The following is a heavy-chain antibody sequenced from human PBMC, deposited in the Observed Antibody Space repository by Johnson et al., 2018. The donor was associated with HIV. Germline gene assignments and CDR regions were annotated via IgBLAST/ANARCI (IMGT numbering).Heavy chain of an antibody. CDR1: GFTFSSYG. CDR2: ISYDGGNK. Sequence: QVQLVESGGGVVQPGRSLRLSCAASGFTFSSYGMHWVRQAPGKGLEWVAVISYDGGNKYYADSVKGRFTISRDNSKNTLYLQMNSLRAEDTAVYYCAKARSWPYPYDAFDVWGQGTVVTVSS. D-gene: IGHD2-15*01. V-gene: IGHV3-30*18. J-gene: IGHJ3*01. CDR3: AKARSWPYPYDAFDV.